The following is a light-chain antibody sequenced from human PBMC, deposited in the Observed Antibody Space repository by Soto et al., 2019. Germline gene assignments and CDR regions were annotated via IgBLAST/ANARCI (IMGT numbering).Light chain of an antibody. CDR2: DVR. Sequence: QSALTQPASVSGSPGQSITISCTGTSSDIGGYNYVSWYQQHPGKAPKLLIYDVRDRPAGVSDRFSGSKSGYPASLTISGLQSEDEADYYCTSIRGRTILEVFGTGTKVTVL. CDR1: SSDIGGYNY. CDR3: TSIRGRTILEV. V-gene: IGLV2-14*01. J-gene: IGLJ1*01.